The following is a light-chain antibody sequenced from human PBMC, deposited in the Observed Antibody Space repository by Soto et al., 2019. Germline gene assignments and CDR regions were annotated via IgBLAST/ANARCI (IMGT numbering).Light chain of an antibody. CDR1: SSNIGSNT. J-gene: IGLJ2*01. CDR3: AAWDDSLSAL. CDR2: SNN. Sequence: QLVLTQPPSASGTPGQRVTISCSGSSSNIGSNTVNWYQQLPGTAPKLLIYSNNQRPSGVPDRFSGSKSGTSASLAISGLRSEDEADYYCAAWDDSLSALFGGGTKLTVL. V-gene: IGLV1-44*01.